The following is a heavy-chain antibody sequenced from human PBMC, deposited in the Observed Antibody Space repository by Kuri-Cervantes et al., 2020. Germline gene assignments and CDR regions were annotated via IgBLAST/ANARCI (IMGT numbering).Heavy chain of an antibody. CDR1: GFTFDDYT. CDR3: ARRRSPYGTGSDY. CDR2: ISWDGGST. D-gene: IGHD1-14*01. J-gene: IGHJ4*02. V-gene: IGHV3-43*01. Sequence: GESLKISCAASGFTFDDYTMHWVRQAPGKGLEWVSLISWDGGSTYYADSVKGRFTISRDNSKNTLYLQMNSLRAEDTAVYYCARRRSPYGTGSDYWGQGALVTVSS.